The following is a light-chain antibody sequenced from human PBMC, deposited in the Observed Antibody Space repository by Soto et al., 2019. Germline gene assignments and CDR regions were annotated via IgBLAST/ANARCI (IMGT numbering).Light chain of an antibody. CDR2: GAS. CDR3: QKYYTWPVN. CDR1: QTVSSN. Sequence: EIVMAPSPATLSVSPVEIATLSFIASQTVSSNLAWYQQTPGQSPRLLIYGASTRATGIPARFSGSGSGTEFTLTINSLQSEDSAVYYCQKYYTWPVNCGGGTTVDIK. J-gene: IGKJ4*01. V-gene: IGKV3-15*01.